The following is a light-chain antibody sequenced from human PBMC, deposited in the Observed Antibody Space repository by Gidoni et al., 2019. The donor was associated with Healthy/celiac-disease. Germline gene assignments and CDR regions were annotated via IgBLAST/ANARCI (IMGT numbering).Light chain of an antibody. CDR2: KAS. Sequence: IQFTHSPSTLSASVGDRVTITCRASQSISSWLAWYQQKPGKAPKLLIYKASSLESGVPSRFSGSGSGTEFTLTISSLQPDDFATYYCQQYNSYLITFGGGTKVEIK. CDR1: QSISSW. J-gene: IGKJ4*01. CDR3: QQYNSYLIT. V-gene: IGKV1-5*03.